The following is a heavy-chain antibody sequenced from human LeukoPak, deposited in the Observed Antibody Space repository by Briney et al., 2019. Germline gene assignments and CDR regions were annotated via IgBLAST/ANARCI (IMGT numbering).Heavy chain of an antibody. V-gene: IGHV4-31*03. J-gene: IGHJ4*02. D-gene: IGHD2-2*01. Sequence: SETLSLTCTISGGSINSGGYFWSWFRQLPGKGLEWIAYMYYDGGVYNNPSLVSRVTMSIDTSKTQFSLKLSSVTAADTAVYYCARLVCSATTCSYGGAFDSWGQGTLVTVSS. CDR2: MYYDGGV. CDR3: ARLVCSATTCSYGGAFDS. CDR1: GGSINSGGYF.